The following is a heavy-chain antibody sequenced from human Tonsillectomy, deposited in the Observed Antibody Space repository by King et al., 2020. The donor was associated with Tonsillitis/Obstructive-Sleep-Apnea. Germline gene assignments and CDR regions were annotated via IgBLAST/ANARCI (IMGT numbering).Heavy chain of an antibody. CDR1: GFTFDDYA. CDR2: ISWNSGSI. Sequence: VQLVESGGGLVQPGRSLRLSCVASGFTFDDYAMYWVRQAPGKGLEWVSGISWNSGSIAYADSVKGRFTISRDNAKNSLYLQMKSLRAEDTALYYCAKDLIIAASGTPGDAFDIWGQGTMVTVSS. V-gene: IGHV3-9*01. J-gene: IGHJ3*02. D-gene: IGHD6-13*01. CDR3: AKDLIIAASGTPGDAFDI.